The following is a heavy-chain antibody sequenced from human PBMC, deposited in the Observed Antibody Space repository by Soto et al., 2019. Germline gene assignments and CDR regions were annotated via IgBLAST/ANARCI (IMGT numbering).Heavy chain of an antibody. Sequence: GSLRLSCAASGFTFRDSYMSWVRQAPGKGLEYLSYISGSSTDIKYADSVTGRFTISRDNAKNSLYLEMNSLRAEDTAVYYCAREIYDDYDSSGFDHWGQGTLVTVSS. CDR1: GFTFRDSY. V-gene: IGHV3-11*06. CDR3: AREIYDDYDSSGFDH. CDR2: ISGSSTDI. D-gene: IGHD3-22*01. J-gene: IGHJ4*02.